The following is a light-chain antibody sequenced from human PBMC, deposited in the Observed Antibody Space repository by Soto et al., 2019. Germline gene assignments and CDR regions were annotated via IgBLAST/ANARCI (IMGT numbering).Light chain of an antibody. J-gene: IGLJ1*01. V-gene: IGLV1-44*01. CDR2: NKN. CDR3: AAWDDSLHGYV. Sequence: QSVLTQAPSASATPGQRVTISCSGGRSNIGTNTVNWYQQLPGMAPKLLIYNKNQRPSGVPDRFSGSKSGTSASLAISGLQSEDEADYYCAAWDDSLHGYVFGTGTKVTVL. CDR1: RSNIGTNT.